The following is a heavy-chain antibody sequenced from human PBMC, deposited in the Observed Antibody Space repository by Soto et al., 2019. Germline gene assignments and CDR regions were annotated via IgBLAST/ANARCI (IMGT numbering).Heavy chain of an antibody. D-gene: IGHD2-2*02. J-gene: IGHJ4*02. V-gene: IGHV4-34*01. CDR2: INHSGST. CDR3: ARRFAIAQATHYFDY. CDR1: GGSFSGHY. Sequence: SETLSLTCAVYGGSFSGHYWSWIRQPPGKGLEWIGEINHSGSTNYNPSLKTRVTISVGTSKNQFSLKLSSVTAADTAVYYCARRFAIAQATHYFDYWGQGDLVTVSS.